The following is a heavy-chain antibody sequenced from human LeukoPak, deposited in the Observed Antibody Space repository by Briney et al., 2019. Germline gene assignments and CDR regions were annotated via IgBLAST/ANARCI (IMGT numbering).Heavy chain of an antibody. D-gene: IGHD1-26*01. Sequence: PGGSLRLSCAASGFTFSSYAMHWVRQAPGKGLEWVAVISYDGSNKYYADSVKGRFTISRDNSKNTLYLQMNSLRAEDTAVYYYARTGQEGATVAFDIWGQGTMVTVSS. V-gene: IGHV3-30-3*01. J-gene: IGHJ3*02. CDR1: GFTFSSYA. CDR2: ISYDGSNK. CDR3: ARTGQEGATVAFDI.